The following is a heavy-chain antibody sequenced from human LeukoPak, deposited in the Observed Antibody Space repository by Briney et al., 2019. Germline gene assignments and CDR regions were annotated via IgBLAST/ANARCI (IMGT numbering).Heavy chain of an antibody. V-gene: IGHV3-23*01. D-gene: IGHD3-10*02. J-gene: IGHJ4*01. CDR3: AKDRTIFGEYYFDY. CDR1: GFNFSNFA. CDR2: ISGSGGST. Sequence: GGSLRPSCAASGFNFSNFAMSWVRQAPGKGPEWVSAISGSGGSTYYADSEKGRFTISRDNSKNTLYLQMNSLRAEDTAVYYCAKDRTIFGEYYFDYWGHGTLVTVSS.